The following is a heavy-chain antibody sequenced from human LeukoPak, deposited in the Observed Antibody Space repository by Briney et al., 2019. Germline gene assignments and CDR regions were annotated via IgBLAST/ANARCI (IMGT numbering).Heavy chain of an antibody. CDR3: TTGITMVRGVIHLIDY. Sequence: AGGSLRLSCAASGFTFSSYSMNWVRQAPGKGLEWVGRIKSKTDGGTTDYAAPVKGRFTIPRDDSKNTLYLQMNSLKTEDTAVYYCTTGITMVRGVIHLIDYWGQGTLVTVSS. D-gene: IGHD3-10*01. J-gene: IGHJ4*02. CDR2: IKSKTDGGTT. CDR1: GFTFSSYS. V-gene: IGHV3-15*01.